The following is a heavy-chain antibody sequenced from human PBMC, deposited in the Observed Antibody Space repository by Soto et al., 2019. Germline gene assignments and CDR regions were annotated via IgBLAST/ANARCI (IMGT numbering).Heavy chain of an antibody. D-gene: IGHD2-15*01. CDR1: GFTFSNYW. Sequence: PGGSLRLSCAASGFTFSNYWTYWVRQVPGKGLVWVSRINSDGTRAAYGDSVKGRFTISRDNAKSTLYLQMNSLRADDTAVYYCARAHSGPDWGQGTLVTVSS. CDR2: INSDGTRA. V-gene: IGHV3-74*01. CDR3: ARAHSGPD. J-gene: IGHJ4*02.